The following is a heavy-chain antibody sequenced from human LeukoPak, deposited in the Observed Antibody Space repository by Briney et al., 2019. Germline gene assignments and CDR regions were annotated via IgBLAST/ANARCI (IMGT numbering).Heavy chain of an antibody. D-gene: IGHD6-19*01. CDR1: GGTISSYY. V-gene: IGHV4-59*01. CDR2: IYYSGST. CDR3: ARDLPLKAVAGTGDAFDI. Sequence: SETLSLTCTVSGGTISSYYWSWIRQPPGKGLEWIGYIYYSGSTNYNPSLKSRVTISVDTSTNQFSLKLSSVTAADTAVYYCARDLPLKAVAGTGDAFDIWGQGTMVTVSS. J-gene: IGHJ3*02.